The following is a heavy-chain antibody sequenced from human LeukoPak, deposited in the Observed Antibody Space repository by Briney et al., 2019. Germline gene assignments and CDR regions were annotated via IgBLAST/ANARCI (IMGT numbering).Heavy chain of an antibody. V-gene: IGHV3-23*01. Sequence: PGGSLRLSCAASGFTFSSYAMGWVRQAPGKGLEWISIIGDSGTGIYYADSVKGRFTVSRDDSKNTLYLQMNSLRAEDTATYYCAKGTSASSFSAVGYWGQGTLVTVSS. CDR1: GFTFSSYA. D-gene: IGHD2-15*01. CDR2: IGDSGTGI. CDR3: AKGTSASSFSAVGY. J-gene: IGHJ4*02.